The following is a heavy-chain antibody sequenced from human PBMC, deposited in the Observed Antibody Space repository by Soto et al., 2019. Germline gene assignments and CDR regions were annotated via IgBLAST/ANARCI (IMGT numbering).Heavy chain of an antibody. CDR1: GFTFSSFW. V-gene: IGHV3-7*01. Sequence: EVQLVESGGDLVQPGGSLRLSCAASGFTFSSFWITWVRQAPGKGLEWVANINQDGSEKHYVDSVKGRFTLSRDNAENSGYLQMNSLRAGDPAVYYCARDFGVQELDYWGQGTLVTVSA. J-gene: IGHJ4*02. CDR2: INQDGSEK. D-gene: IGHD3-3*01. CDR3: ARDFGVQELDY.